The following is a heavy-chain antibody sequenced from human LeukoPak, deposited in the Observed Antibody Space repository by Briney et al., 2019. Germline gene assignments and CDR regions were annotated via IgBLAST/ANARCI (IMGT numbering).Heavy chain of an antibody. CDR2: INPNSGGT. CDR3: ARIFFDNYDSSGYPY. CDR1: GYTFTGYY. D-gene: IGHD3-22*01. J-gene: IGHJ1*01. V-gene: IGHV1-2*02. Sequence: GASVKVSCKASGYTFTGYYMHWVRQAPGQGLEWMGWINPNSGGTNYAQKFQGRVTMTRDTSISTAYMELSRLRSDDTAVYYCARIFFDNYDSSGYPYWGQGTLVTVSS.